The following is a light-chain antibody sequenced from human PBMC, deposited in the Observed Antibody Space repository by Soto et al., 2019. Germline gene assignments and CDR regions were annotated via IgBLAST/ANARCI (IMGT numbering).Light chain of an antibody. CDR1: ASNIGSNA. J-gene: IGLJ3*02. CDR2: GNY. Sequence: QSVLTQPPSASGTPGQTVTISCSGGASNIGSNAVTWYQRFPGTTPKLLIYGNYQRPSGVPDRFSGSKSGTSASLAISGLQSEDEADYYCAVWDDSLSGPVFGGGTKLTVL. V-gene: IGLV1-44*01. CDR3: AVWDDSLSGPV.